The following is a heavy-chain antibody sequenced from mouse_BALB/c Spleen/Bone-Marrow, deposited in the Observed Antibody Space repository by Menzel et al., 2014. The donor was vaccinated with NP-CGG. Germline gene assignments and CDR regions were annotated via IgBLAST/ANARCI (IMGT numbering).Heavy chain of an antibody. CDR2: INPSTGDT. CDR3: ARGTYEAMDS. D-gene: IGHD5-1*01. V-gene: IGHV1-7*01. CDR1: GYTFTRYW. Sequence: QVHVKQSGAELAKPGDSVKMSCKASGYTFTRYWMHWVKQRPGQGLEWIGYINPSTGDTEYNQKFKDKATLTADRSSSTAYMQLSSLTSEDSAVYYCARGTYEAMDSWGQGTSVTVSS. J-gene: IGHJ4*01.